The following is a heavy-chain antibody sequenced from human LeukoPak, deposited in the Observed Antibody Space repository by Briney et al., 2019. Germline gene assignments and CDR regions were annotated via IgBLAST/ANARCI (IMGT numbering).Heavy chain of an antibody. CDR1: GFTVSSNY. V-gene: IGHV3-53*01. D-gene: IGHD6-13*01. CDR3: ASQGFGIAAAGRENWFDP. Sequence: GGSLRLSCAASGFTVSSNYMSWVRQAPGKGLEWVSVIYSGGSTYYADSVKGRFTISRDNSKNTLYLQMNSLRAEDTAVYYCASQGFGIAAAGRENWFDPWGQGTLVTVSS. CDR2: IYSGGST. J-gene: IGHJ5*02.